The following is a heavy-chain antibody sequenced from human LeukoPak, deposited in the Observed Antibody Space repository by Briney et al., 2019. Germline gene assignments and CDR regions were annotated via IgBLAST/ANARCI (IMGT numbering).Heavy chain of an antibody. J-gene: IGHJ6*03. CDR1: GFSFSNYG. Sequence: KSGGSLRLSCAASGFSFSNYGMHWVRQAPGKGLEWVAVISYDGSNKYYADSVKGRFTIPRDNSKNTLYLQMNSLRAEDTAVYYCAKRLGHYDKADMDVWGKGTTVTVSS. V-gene: IGHV3-30*18. D-gene: IGHD3-22*01. CDR3: AKRLGHYDKADMDV. CDR2: ISYDGSNK.